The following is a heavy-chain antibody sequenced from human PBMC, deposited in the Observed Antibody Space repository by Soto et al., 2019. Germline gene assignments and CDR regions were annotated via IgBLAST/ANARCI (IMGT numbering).Heavy chain of an antibody. V-gene: IGHV3-23*01. J-gene: IGHJ6*02. CDR3: AKVNQLQNYYYYYGMDV. Sequence: GGSRRLSCAASGFTFSSYAMSWVRQAPGKGLEWVSAISGSGGSTYYADSVKGRFTISRDNSKNTLYLQMNSLRAEDTAVYYCAKVNQLQNYYYYYGMDVWGQGTTVIVSS. CDR2: ISGSGGST. D-gene: IGHD2-2*01. CDR1: GFTFSSYA.